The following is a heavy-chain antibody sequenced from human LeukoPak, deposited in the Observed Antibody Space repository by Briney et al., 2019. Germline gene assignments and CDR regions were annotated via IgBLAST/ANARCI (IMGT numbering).Heavy chain of an antibody. CDR3: ARRHDYGDF. CDR1: GFTFSNYA. J-gene: IGHJ4*02. CDR2: ISYTGGSA. V-gene: IGHV3-23*01. Sequence: QTGGSLRLSCAASGFTFSNYAMSWVRQAPGKGLEWVSTISYTGGSAYNADSVTGRFTISRDNSKNMLYLQMNSMRAEDTAVYYCARRHDYGDFWGQGTLVTVSS.